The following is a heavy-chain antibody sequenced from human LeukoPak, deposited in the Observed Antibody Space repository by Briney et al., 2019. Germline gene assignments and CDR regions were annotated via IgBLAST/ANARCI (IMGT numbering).Heavy chain of an antibody. CDR1: RFTSSTYD. Sequence: GSLRLSCAASRFTSSTYDMFWVRQATGKGLEWVAVIGTAGYTNYAGSVKGRFTISRDNSKNSLYLQMNSLRAEDTAVYYCAKESSGGWYFDYWGQGTLVTVSS. J-gene: IGHJ4*02. CDR2: IGTAGYT. CDR3: AKESSGGWYFDY. D-gene: IGHD6-19*01. V-gene: IGHV3-13*01.